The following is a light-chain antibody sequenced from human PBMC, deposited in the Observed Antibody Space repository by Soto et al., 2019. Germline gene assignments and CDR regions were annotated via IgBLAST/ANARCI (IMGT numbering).Light chain of an antibody. CDR2: WAS. V-gene: IGKV4-1*01. J-gene: IGKJ2*01. CDR1: QSILYTSNNKNY. Sequence: DIVMTQSPDFLAVSLGGRATINCKSSQSILYTSNNKNYLAWYQQKPGQPPKLLIYWASTRESGVPDRFSGSGSGTDFTLTISSLQAEDVAFYYCQQYCCTPPTIGQGTKLEIK. CDR3: QQYCCTPPT.